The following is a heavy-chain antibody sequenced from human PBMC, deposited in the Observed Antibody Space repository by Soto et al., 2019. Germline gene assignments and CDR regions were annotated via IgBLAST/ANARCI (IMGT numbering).Heavy chain of an antibody. CDR1: GGSISSSNW. D-gene: IGHD4-17*01. Sequence: QVQLQESGPGLVKPSGTLSLTCAVSGGSISSSNWWSWVRQPPGKGLEWIGEIYHSGSTNYNPSLNRRVTRSVDKSKNQFSRKLSSVTAADTAVYYCARVWTTVTNWFDPLRQGTLVTVSS. CDR2: IYHSGST. CDR3: ARVWTTVTNWFDP. J-gene: IGHJ5*02. V-gene: IGHV4-4*02.